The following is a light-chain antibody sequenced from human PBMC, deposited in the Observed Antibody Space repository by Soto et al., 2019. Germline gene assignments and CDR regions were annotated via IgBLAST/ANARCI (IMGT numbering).Light chain of an antibody. Sequence: DIVMTQSPLSLPVTPGESASICCRSSQSLLHSTGDNFLDWYLQKPGQSPQLLIYLGYNRASGVSARFSGSGSGTDFTLKISRLGAADLGVYYCMQALQTPRTFGQGTKV. CDR2: LGY. CDR1: QSLLHSTGDNF. V-gene: IGKV2-28*01. J-gene: IGKJ1*01. CDR3: MQALQTPRT.